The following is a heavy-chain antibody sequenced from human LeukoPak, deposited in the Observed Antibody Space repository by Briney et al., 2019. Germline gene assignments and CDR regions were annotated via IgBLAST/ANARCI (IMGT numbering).Heavy chain of an antibody. CDR2: ISGSGGSI. CDR1: GFTFSSYA. J-gene: IGHJ4*02. V-gene: IGHV3-23*01. D-gene: IGHD3-22*01. CDR3: AKGHQDYYDSSGYFFFDY. Sequence: GGSLRLSCAASGFTFSSYAMSWVRQAPGKGLEWVSGISGSGGSIYYADSVRGRFTISRDNSKNTLYLQMNSLRAEDTAVYYCAKGHQDYYDSSGYFFFDYWGQGTLVTVSS.